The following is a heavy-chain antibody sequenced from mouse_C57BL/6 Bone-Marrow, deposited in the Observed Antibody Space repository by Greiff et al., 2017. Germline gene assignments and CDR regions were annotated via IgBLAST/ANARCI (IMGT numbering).Heavy chain of an antibody. V-gene: IGHV5-17*01. CDR3: EEGRSGFAY. CDR1: GFTFSDYG. Sequence: EVKLVESGGGLVKPGGSLKLSCAASGFTFSDYGMHWVRQAPEKGLEWVAYISSGSSTIYYADTVKGGFTISRDKAKNTLFLQMTNLRSEATARYVCEEGRSGFAYWGQGTLVTVSA. CDR2: ISSGSSTI. J-gene: IGHJ3*01.